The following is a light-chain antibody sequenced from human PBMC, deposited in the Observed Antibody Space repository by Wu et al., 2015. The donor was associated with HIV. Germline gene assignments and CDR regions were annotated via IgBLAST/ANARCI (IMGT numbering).Light chain of an antibody. CDR2: GAS. CDR3: HQYGSSPYT. V-gene: IGKV3-20*01. Sequence: EIVLTQSPGTLSLSPGERATLSCRARQSVSSSYLAWYQQKPGQAPRLLIYGASSRATGIPDRFSGSGSGTDFTLTISRLEPEDFAVYYCHQYGSSPYTFGQGTKLEI. J-gene: IGKJ2*01. CDR1: QSVSSSY.